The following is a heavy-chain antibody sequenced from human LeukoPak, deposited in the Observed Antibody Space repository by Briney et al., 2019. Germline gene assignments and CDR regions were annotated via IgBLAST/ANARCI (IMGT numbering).Heavy chain of an antibody. Sequence: GGSLRLSCAASGFTFSSYGMHWVRQAPGKGLEWVAFIRYDGSNKYYADSVKGRFTISRDNSKNTLYLQMNSLRVEDTAVYHCAKDYYYETSAFPDYWGQGALVTISS. CDR2: IRYDGSNK. D-gene: IGHD3-22*01. CDR1: GFTFSSYG. V-gene: IGHV3-30*02. CDR3: AKDYYYETSAFPDY. J-gene: IGHJ4*02.